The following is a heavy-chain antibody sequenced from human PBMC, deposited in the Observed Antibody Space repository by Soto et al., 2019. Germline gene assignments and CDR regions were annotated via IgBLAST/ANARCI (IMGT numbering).Heavy chain of an antibody. D-gene: IGHD4-17*01. CDR1: GSSISPYY. Sequence: QVQLQESGPGLVKPSETLSLTCTVSGSSISPYYWSWIRQPPGKGLQWIGYIYYTGSTKYNPSLKSRVTLSLGTSRNQLSLQLSSVSAADTAVYYCTGVGGDDGDYPDFDYWGPGTLVDVFS. CDR3: TGVGGDDGDYPDFDY. V-gene: IGHV4-59*01. CDR2: IYYTGST. J-gene: IGHJ4*02.